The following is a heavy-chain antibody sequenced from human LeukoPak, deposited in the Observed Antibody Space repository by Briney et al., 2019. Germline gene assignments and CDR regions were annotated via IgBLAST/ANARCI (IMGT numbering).Heavy chain of an antibody. D-gene: IGHD2-15*01. V-gene: IGHV1-18*01. CDR1: GYTSTSYG. J-gene: IGHJ5*02. Sequence: VASVKVSCKASGYTSTSYGISWVRQAPGQGLEWMGWISAYNGNTNYAQKLQGRVTMTTDTPTRTAYMELRSLRSDDTAVYYCARPGDLGYCSGGSCYGTGGKWFDPWGQGTLVTVCS. CDR2: ISAYNGNT. CDR3: ARPGDLGYCSGGSCYGTGGKWFDP.